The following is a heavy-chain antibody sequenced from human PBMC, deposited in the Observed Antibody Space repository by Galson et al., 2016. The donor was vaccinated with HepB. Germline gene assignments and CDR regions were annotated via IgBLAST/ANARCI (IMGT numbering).Heavy chain of an antibody. D-gene: IGHD1-1*01. V-gene: IGHV4-59*01. CDR1: GGSISGYY. CDR2: IYYSGST. CDR3: VRTTRSYFDY. J-gene: IGHJ4*02. Sequence: ETLSLTCTVSGGSISGYYWSWIRQPPGKGLEWIGYIYYSGSTNYNPSLKSRVTISLDTSKNQFSLKLSSVTAADTAVYYCVRTTRSYFDYWGQGTLVTVSS.